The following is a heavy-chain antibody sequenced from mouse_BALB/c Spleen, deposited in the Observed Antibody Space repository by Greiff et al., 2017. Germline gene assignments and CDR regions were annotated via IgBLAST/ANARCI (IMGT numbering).Heavy chain of an antibody. CDR1: GFTFSDYY. CDR2: ISDGGSYT. D-gene: IGHD1-1*01. CDR3: ARSTVKEDYFDY. J-gene: IGHJ2*01. V-gene: IGHV5-4*02. Sequence: EVQLVESGGGLVKPGGSLKLSCAASGFTFSDYYMYWVRQTPEKRLEWVATISDGGSYTYYPDSVKGRFTISRDNAKNNLYLQMSSLKSEDTAMYYCARSTVKEDYFDYWGQGTTLTVSS.